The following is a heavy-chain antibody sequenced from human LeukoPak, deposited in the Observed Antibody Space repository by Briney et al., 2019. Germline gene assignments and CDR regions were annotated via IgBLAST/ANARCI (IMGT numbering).Heavy chain of an antibody. CDR1: GYTFTSYG. Sequence: GASVKVSCKASGYTFTSYGINWVRKAPGQGLEWVGWISAYSGNTNYAQKLQGRVTITRNTSISTAYMELSSLRSEDTAVYYCARVKQWLKFDPWGQGTLVTVSS. D-gene: IGHD6-19*01. V-gene: IGHV1-18*01. CDR2: ISAYSGNT. J-gene: IGHJ5*02. CDR3: ARVKQWLKFDP.